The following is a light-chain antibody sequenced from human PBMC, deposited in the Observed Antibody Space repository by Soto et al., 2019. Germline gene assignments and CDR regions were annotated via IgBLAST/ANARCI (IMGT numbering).Light chain of an antibody. CDR3: QQYDNLPLT. J-gene: IGKJ4*01. CDR1: EDIRNY. CDR2: DAS. V-gene: IGKV1-33*01. Sequence: DIQMTQSPSSLSASVGDRVTITCLASEDIRNYLNWYQQKPGKAPKLLIYDASDLEIGVPSRFSGSGSGTRFTFTISSLQPEDIATYFCQQYDNLPLTFGGGTKVEIK.